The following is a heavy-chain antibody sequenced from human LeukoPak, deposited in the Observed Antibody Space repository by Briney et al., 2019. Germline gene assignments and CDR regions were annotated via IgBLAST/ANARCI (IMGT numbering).Heavy chain of an antibody. D-gene: IGHD6-13*01. V-gene: IGHV3-23*01. CDR2: ISGSGGST. CDR3: AKQGYSSSWYGDYYYGMDV. CDR1: GFIFINAW. J-gene: IGHJ6*02. Sequence: GGSLRLSCAASGFIFINAWMNWVRQAPGKGLEWVSAISGSGGSTYYADSVKGRFTISRDNSKNTLYLQMNSLRAEDTAVYYCAKQGYSSSWYGDYYYGMDVWGQGTTVTVSS.